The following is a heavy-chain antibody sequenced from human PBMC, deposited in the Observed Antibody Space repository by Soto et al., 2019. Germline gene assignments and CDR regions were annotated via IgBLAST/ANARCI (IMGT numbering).Heavy chain of an antibody. CDR1: GFTFSNYW. Sequence: EVQLVESGGGLVQPGGSLRLSCAASGFTFSNYWMYWVRQAPGKGLEWVSRINSDGSVSSYADSMKGRLTISRDNVKNTLYLQMDSLRAEDTAVYYCARGDCVGGTCYSLAGSFYYYMDVWGKGTTVTVFS. D-gene: IGHD2-15*01. CDR3: ARGDCVGGTCYSLAGSFYYYMDV. J-gene: IGHJ6*03. CDR2: INSDGSVS. V-gene: IGHV3-74*02.